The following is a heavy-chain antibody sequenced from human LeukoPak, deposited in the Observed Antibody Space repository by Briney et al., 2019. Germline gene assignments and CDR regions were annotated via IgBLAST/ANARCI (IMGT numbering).Heavy chain of an antibody. V-gene: IGHV1-69*06. CDR1: GGTFSSYA. CDR3: ARDRPGGSYIDY. Sequence: ASVKVSCKASGGTFSSYAISWVRQAPGQGLEWMGGIIPIFGTANYAQKFQGRVTITAEKSTSTAYMELSSLRSEDTAVYYCARDRPGGSYIDYWGQGTLVTVSS. J-gene: IGHJ4*02. CDR2: IIPIFGTA. D-gene: IGHD1-26*01.